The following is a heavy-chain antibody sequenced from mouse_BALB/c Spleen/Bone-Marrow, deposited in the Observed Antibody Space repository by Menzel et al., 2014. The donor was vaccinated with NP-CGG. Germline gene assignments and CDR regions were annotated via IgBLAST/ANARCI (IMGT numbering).Heavy chain of an antibody. V-gene: IGHV1-20*02. J-gene: IGHJ3*01. D-gene: IGHD2-4*01. CDR2: INPYNGDT. CDR1: GYSFTGFF. CDR3: ARVYDYDAWFAY. Sequence: EVQRVESGPELVKPGASGKISCKASGYSFTGFFLNWVMQSRGKSLEWIGRINPYNGDTFYNPKFEGKATLTVDKSSSTAHMELRSLASEDSAVYYCARVYDYDAWFAYWGQATLVTVSA.